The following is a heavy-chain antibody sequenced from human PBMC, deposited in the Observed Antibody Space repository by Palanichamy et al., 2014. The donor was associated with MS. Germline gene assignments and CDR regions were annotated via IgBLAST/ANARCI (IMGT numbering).Heavy chain of an antibody. CDR3: SRGSVTIFGVVITPFDY. CDR2: IRSKAYGGST. D-gene: IGHD3-3*01. CDR1: GFTFGDYA. V-gene: IGHV3-49*03. J-gene: IGHJ4*02. Sequence: EVQVVESGGGLVHPGRSLRLSCTASGFTFGDYAMSWFRQAPGKGLEWVGFIRSKAYGGSTEYAASVKGRFTISRDDSKSIAYLQMNSLKTEDTAVYYCSRGSVTIFGVVITPFDYWGQGTLVTVSS.